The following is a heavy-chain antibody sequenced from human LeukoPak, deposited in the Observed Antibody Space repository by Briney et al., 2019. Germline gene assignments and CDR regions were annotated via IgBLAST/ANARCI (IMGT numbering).Heavy chain of an antibody. CDR3: GRDRRQIYYGVDV. Sequence: GGSLRLSCAASGFSFTIYSMNWVRQAPGKGLEWVPFISDSGRVTYADSVKGQFTISRDTATNSLYLQMNSLRAEDTAVYYCGRDRRQIYYGVDVWGQGTTVTVSS. J-gene: IGHJ6*02. V-gene: IGHV3-48*01. CDR2: ISDSGRVT. CDR1: GFSFTIYS.